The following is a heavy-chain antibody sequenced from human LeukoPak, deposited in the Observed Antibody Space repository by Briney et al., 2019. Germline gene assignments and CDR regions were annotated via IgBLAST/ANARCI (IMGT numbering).Heavy chain of an antibody. Sequence: GGSLRLSCAASGFTFSSYAMSWVRQAPGKGLEWVSAFSSSGGNTYYADSVKGRFTISRDNAKNSLYLQMNSLRAEDTAVYYCASAVRDLGIAVAGTDYWGQGTLVTVSS. J-gene: IGHJ4*02. CDR2: FSSSGGNT. D-gene: IGHD6-19*01. CDR3: ASAVRDLGIAVAGTDY. V-gene: IGHV3-23*01. CDR1: GFTFSSYA.